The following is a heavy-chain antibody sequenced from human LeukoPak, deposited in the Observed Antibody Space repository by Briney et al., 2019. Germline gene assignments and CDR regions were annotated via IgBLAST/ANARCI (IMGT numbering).Heavy chain of an antibody. J-gene: IGHJ6*03. CDR3: AREHSGYDFPGRDYYCKDV. V-gene: IGHV3-21*01. CDR1: GFTFMTYS. CDR2: ISSSSRSYI. Sequence: SGGSLRLSCAASGFTFMTYSMNWVRQAPGKGLEWVSSISSSSRSYIYYADSVKGRFTISRDNAKNSLYLQMNSLRAEDTAVYYCAREHSGYDFPGRDYYCKDVWGKGTTVTVSS. D-gene: IGHD5-12*01.